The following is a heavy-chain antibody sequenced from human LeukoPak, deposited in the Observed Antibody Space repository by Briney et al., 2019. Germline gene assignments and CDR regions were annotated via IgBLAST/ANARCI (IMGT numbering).Heavy chain of an antibody. V-gene: IGHV1-2*06. D-gene: IGHD2-15*01. CDR1: GYTFTGYY. J-gene: IGHJ4*02. CDR3: ARDRYLYCSGGSYYWFDY. Sequence: GASVKVSCKASGYTFTGYYMHWVRQAPGQGLEWMGRINPNSGGTNYAQKFQGRVTMTRDTSISTAYMELSRLRSDDTAVYYCARDRYLYCSGGSYYWFDYWGRGTLVTVSS. CDR2: INPNSGGT.